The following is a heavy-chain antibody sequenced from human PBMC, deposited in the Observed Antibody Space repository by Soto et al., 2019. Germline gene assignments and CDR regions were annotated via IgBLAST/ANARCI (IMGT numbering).Heavy chain of an antibody. J-gene: IGHJ6*02. CDR2: IYPGDSDT. D-gene: IGHD2-2*01. CDR3: ARRPYCSSTSCAYYGMDV. Sequence: PGESLKISCKGSGYSFTSYWIGWVRQMPGKGLEWMGIIYPGDSDTRYSPSFQGQVTISADKSISTAYLQWSSLKASDTAMYYCARRPYCSSTSCAYYGMDVWGQGTTVTVSS. V-gene: IGHV5-51*01. CDR1: GYSFTSYW.